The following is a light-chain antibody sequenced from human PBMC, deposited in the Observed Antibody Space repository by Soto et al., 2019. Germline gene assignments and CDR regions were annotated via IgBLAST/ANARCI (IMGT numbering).Light chain of an antibody. CDR2: DVS. CDR3: SSFTSSTTYV. J-gene: IGLJ1*01. V-gene: IGLV2-14*02. Sequence: QSALTQPASVSGSPGQSIAISCTGTSSDVGSHDLVSWYQQHPGKVPKLIIYDVSSRPSGVSNRFSGSKSGNTASLTISGLQAEDEADYYCSSFTSSTTYVFGTGTKLT. CDR1: SSDVGSHDL.